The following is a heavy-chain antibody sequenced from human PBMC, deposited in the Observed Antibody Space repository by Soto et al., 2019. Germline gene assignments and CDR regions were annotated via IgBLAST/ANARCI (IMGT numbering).Heavy chain of an antibody. CDR1: GYTFTGYY. CDR3: ARDIAAAQYNWFDP. V-gene: IGHV1-2*04. D-gene: IGHD6-13*01. CDR2: INPNSGGT. J-gene: IGHJ5*02. Sequence: VKVSCKASGYTFTGYYMHWVRQAPGQGLEWMGWINPNSGGTNYAQKFQGWVTMTRDTSISTAYMELSRLRSDDTAVYYCARDIAAAQYNWFDPWGQGTLVTVSS.